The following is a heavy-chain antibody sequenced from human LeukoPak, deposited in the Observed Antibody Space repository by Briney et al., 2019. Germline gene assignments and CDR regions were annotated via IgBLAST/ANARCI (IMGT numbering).Heavy chain of an antibody. CDR2: ISYDGSNK. CDR3: AKELRGYSYGLRNNWFDP. J-gene: IGHJ5*02. Sequence: GGCLTLSCAVAGFTFSSYGMHGVRQAPGKGLKWVAVISYDGSNKYYADSVKGRFTISRDNSKNTLYLQMNSLRAEDTAVYYCAKELRGYSYGLRNNWFDPWGQGTLVTVSS. D-gene: IGHD5-18*01. CDR1: GFTFSSYG. V-gene: IGHV3-30*18.